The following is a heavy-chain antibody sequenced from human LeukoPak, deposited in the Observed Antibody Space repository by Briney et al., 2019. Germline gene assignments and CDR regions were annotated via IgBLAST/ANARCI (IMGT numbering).Heavy chain of an antibody. J-gene: IGHJ4*02. CDR1: GGSFSGYY. V-gene: IGHV4-34*01. D-gene: IGHD1-1*01. CDR2: INHSGST. CDR3: ARKSGGTFDY. Sequence: SETLSLTCAVYGGSFSGYYWSWIRQPPGKGLEWIGEINHSGSTNYNPSLKSRVTISVDTSKNQFSLKLSSVTAADTAVCYCARKSGGTFDYWGQGTLVTVSS.